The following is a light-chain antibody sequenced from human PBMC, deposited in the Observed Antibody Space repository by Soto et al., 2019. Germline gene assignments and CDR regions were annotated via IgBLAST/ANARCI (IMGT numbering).Light chain of an antibody. CDR2: EGT. CDR1: TSDVGGYNI. Sequence: QSVLTQPASVSGSPGQSITISCSGTTSDVGGYNIVSWYQQHTAKAPKLLIYEGTQRPSGVSSRFSGSKSGNTASLTISGLQAEDEADYYCCSYASSSSYVFGNGTKVTVL. J-gene: IGLJ1*01. V-gene: IGLV2-23*01. CDR3: CSYASSSSYV.